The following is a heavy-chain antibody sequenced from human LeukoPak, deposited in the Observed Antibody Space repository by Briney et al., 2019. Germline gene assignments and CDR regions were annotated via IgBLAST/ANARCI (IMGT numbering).Heavy chain of an antibody. D-gene: IGHD1-26*01. J-gene: IGHJ4*02. CDR2: IYPGDSDT. V-gene: IGHV5-51*01. CDR1: GYSLTNYW. Sequence: GESLKISCKGSGYSLTNYWIGWVRQMSGKGLEWMGVIYPGDSDTSYRPAFQGQVNISADKSISTTYLQWRSLKASDTAMYYCARRYSGSYLVDYWGQGTLVIVS. CDR3: ARRYSGSYLVDY.